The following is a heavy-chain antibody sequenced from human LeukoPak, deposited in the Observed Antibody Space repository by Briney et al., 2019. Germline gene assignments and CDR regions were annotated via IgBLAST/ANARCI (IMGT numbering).Heavy chain of an antibody. CDR1: GFPLSSYA. CDR3: ARAPVTSCRGAYCYPFDY. Sequence: GGPLRLSCAAFGFPLSSYAMSWVRQAPGKGLEWVSATSSSDAGTYHADSVRGRFTISRDNSKNTLYLQMNSLRVEDAAVYYCARAPVTSCRGAYCYPFDYWGQGTLVTVSS. CDR2: TSSSDAGT. J-gene: IGHJ4*02. D-gene: IGHD2-21*01. V-gene: IGHV3-23*01.